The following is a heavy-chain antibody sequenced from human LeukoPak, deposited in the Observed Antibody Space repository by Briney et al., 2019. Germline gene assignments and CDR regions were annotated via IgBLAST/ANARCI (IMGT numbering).Heavy chain of an antibody. V-gene: IGHV4-61*01. CDR1: GGSISSGSYY. CDR2: IYHSGST. D-gene: IGHD6-13*01. Sequence: SETLSLTCTDSGGSISSGSYYWSWIRQPPGKGLEWIGYIYHSGSTNYNPSLRSRVTISVDTSKNQFSLKLSSVTAADTAVYYCARTFIAAAASEYYFDYWGQGTLVTVSS. CDR3: ARTFIAAAASEYYFDY. J-gene: IGHJ4*02.